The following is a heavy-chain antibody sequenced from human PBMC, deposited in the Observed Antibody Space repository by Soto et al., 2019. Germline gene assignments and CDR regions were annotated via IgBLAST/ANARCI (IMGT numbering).Heavy chain of an antibody. D-gene: IGHD3-22*01. Sequence: GGSLRLSCAASGFTFSDAWMSWVRQDPGKGLEWVGRIKSKTDGGTTDYAAPVKGRFTISRDDSKNTLYLQMNSLKTEDTAVYYCTPSFYYDSSGSPAYGMDVWGQGTTVTVSS. J-gene: IGHJ6*02. V-gene: IGHV3-15*01. CDR1: GFTFSDAW. CDR2: IKSKTDGGTT. CDR3: TPSFYYDSSGSPAYGMDV.